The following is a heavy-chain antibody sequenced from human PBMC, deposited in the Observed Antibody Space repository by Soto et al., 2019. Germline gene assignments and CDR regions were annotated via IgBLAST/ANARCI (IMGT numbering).Heavy chain of an antibody. V-gene: IGHV4-39*07. J-gene: IGHJ4*02. Sequence: PSETLSLTCTVSGGSISSSSYYWGWIRQPPGKGLEWIGSIYYSGSTYYNPSLKSRVSTSVDTSKNQFSLKLSSVTAADTAVYYCARVAVAGTRFDYWGQGTLVTVSS. CDR3: ARVAVAGTRFDY. D-gene: IGHD6-19*01. CDR1: GGSISSSSYY. CDR2: IYYSGST.